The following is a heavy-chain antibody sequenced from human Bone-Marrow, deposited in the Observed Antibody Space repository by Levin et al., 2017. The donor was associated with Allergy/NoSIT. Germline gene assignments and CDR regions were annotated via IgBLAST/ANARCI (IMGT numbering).Heavy chain of an antibody. D-gene: IGHD1-26*01. CDR2: IDPNNGDT. V-gene: IGHV1-2*02. CDR3: AMKWGLVVYGTDAFDI. J-gene: IGHJ3*02. Sequence: GESLKISCKTSGFIFTASFIHWVRQAPGQGLEWMGWIDPNNGDTNLSQKFQGRVTMTGDTSITTAYMELTRLKSDDTAMYYCAMKWGLVVYGTDAFDIWGQGTMVTVSS. CDR1: GFIFTASF.